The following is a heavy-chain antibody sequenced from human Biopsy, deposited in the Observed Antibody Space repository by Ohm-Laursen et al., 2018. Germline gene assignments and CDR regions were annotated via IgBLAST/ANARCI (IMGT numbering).Heavy chain of an antibody. CDR2: VYNGGIT. J-gene: IGHJ6*02. V-gene: IGHV4-59*01. CDR1: GGSIISYY. Sequence: SDTLSLTCSVSGGSIISYYWTWIRQPPGKGLEWIGHVYNGGITNYNPSLKSRVTMSVDTSQNQFSLNLNSVTAADTAVYYCARDFRAGSGFLRSNNHYCGMDVWGPGTRVTVSS. D-gene: IGHD5-24*01. CDR3: ARDFRAGSGFLRSNNHYCGMDV.